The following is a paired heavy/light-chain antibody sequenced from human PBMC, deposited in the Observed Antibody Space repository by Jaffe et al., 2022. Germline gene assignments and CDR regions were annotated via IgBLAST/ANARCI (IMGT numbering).Heavy chain of an antibody. Sequence: EVQLVDSGGGLVEPGGSLRLSCSASGFAFSSYSIHWVRQVRGKGLVWVSRINTSGTVPYYADSVKGRFTISRDNARNTVYLQMNSLTAGDTALYYCVRGSFDVWGRGTMVTVSS. J-gene: IGHJ3*01. CDR2: INTSGTVP. CDR1: GFAFSSYS. CDR3: VRGSFDV. V-gene: IGHV3-74*01.
Light chain of an antibody. CDR1: QSLVFSDGKTY. Sequence: DVVMTQSPLSLPVTLGQPASISCRSSQSLVFSDGKTYLSWFQQRPGQSPRRLIYEVSHRDSGVPDRFSGSGSGTDFTLKITRVQAEDVAIYYCMQGAHWPPWTFGQGTKVEIK. V-gene: IGKV2-30*01. CDR3: MQGAHWPPWT. CDR2: EVS. J-gene: IGKJ1*01.